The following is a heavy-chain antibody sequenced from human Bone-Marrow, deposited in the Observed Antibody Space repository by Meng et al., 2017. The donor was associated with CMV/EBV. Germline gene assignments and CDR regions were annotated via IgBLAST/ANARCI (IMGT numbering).Heavy chain of an antibody. CDR2: INPNSGGT. D-gene: IGHD6-6*01. J-gene: IGHJ6*02. V-gene: IGHV1-2*02. CDR1: GYTFTGYY. Sequence: ASVKVSCKASGYTFTGYYMHWVRQAPGQGLEWMGWINPNSGGTNYAQKFQGRVTMTRDTSISTAYMELSRLRSDDTAVYYCARVLQSIAARDPPPYYYYGMDVSGQGTTVTAP. CDR3: ARVLQSIAARDPPPYYYYGMDV.